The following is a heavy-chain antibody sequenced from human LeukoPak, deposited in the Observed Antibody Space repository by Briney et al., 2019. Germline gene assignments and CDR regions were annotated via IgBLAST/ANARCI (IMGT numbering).Heavy chain of an antibody. D-gene: IGHD2-21*01. CDR1: GGTFSSYA. V-gene: IGHV1-69*01. CDR2: IIPIFGTA. CDR3: ARDCGGRPGTKVNYFDY. J-gene: IGHJ4*02. Sequence: ASVTVSCKASGGTFSSYAISWVRQAPGQGLEWMGGIIPIFGTANYAQKFQGRVTITADESTSTAYMELRSLRSDDTAVYYCARDCGGRPGTKVNYFDYWGRGTLVTVSS.